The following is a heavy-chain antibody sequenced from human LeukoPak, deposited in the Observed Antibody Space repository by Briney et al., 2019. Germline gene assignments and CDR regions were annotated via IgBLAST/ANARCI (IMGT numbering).Heavy chain of an antibody. J-gene: IGHJ4*02. V-gene: IGHV3-7*01. Sequence: GGSLRLSCAVSGFTFSAYWMSWVRQAPGKGLEWVANIKQGGSEKYYVDSLKGRFTISRDNAKNSLYLQMNSLRAEDTAVYYCARDIFDYWGQGTLVTVSS. CDR2: IKQGGSEK. CDR1: GFTFSAYW. CDR3: ARDIFDY.